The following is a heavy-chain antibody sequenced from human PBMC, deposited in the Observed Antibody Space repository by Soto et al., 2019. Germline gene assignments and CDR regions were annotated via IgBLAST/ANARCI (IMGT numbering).Heavy chain of an antibody. V-gene: IGHV4-31*03. CDR2: IYYSGST. Sequence: KTSETLSLTCTVSGGSISSGGYYWSWIRQHPGKGLEWIGYIYYSGSTYYNPSLKSRVTISVDTSKNQFSLKLSSVTAADTAVYYCARTRLSRQDIVVVPAAIFDYWGQGTLVTVSS. CDR1: GGSISSGGYY. J-gene: IGHJ4*02. D-gene: IGHD2-2*01. CDR3: ARTRLSRQDIVVVPAAIFDY.